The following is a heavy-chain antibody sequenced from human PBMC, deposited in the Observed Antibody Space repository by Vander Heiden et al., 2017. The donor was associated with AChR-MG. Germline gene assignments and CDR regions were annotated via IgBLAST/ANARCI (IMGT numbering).Heavy chain of an antibody. D-gene: IGHD3-3*01. V-gene: IGHV3-23*01. CDR1: GFPFSRYA. Sequence: EVQLLESGGGLVQPGGSLRPSCAASGFPFSRYAMSWVRQAPGKGLEWVAAISGSGGSTYYADSVKGRFTISRDNSKNTLYLQMNSLGAEDTAVYYCAKGGVLEWDFDYWGQGTLVTVSS. CDR2: ISGSGGST. J-gene: IGHJ4*02. CDR3: AKGGVLEWDFDY.